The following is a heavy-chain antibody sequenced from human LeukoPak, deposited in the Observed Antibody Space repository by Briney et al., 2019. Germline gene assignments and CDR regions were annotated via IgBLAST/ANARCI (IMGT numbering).Heavy chain of an antibody. Sequence: SETLSLTCTVSGGSISSSSYYWGWIRQPPGKGLEWIGSLYYSGSTYYNPSLKSRVTISVDTSKNQFFLKLSSVTAADTAVYCCARRPASWFGELSRRGYFDYWGQGTLVTVSS. CDR1: GGSISSSSYY. J-gene: IGHJ4*02. CDR3: ARRPASWFGELSRRGYFDY. CDR2: LYYSGST. V-gene: IGHV4-39*01. D-gene: IGHD3-10*01.